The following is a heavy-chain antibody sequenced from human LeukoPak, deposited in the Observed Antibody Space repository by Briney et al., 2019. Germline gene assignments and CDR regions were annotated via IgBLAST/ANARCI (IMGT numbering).Heavy chain of an antibody. J-gene: IGHJ4*02. CDR2: ISGSAGST. V-gene: IGHV3-23*01. CDR1: GFTFSRYA. D-gene: IGHD2-2*01. CDR3: AKMFNADVYFEY. Sequence: PGGSLRLSCAASGFTFSRYAMSWVRQAPGKGLEWVSTISGSAGSTYYADSVKGRFTFSRDNSKNTLYLQMNSLKAEDTAVYYCAKMFNADVYFEYWGQGILVTVSS.